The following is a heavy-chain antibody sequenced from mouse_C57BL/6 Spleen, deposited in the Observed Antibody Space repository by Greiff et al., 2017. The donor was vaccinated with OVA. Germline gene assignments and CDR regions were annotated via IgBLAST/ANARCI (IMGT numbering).Heavy chain of an antibody. V-gene: IGHV2-9*01. CDR2: IWGGGST. D-gene: IGHD2-5*01. CDR1: GFSLTSYG. CDR3: AKHRGYSNYVDYYAMDY. Sequence: VKLMESGPGLVAPSQSLSITCTVSGFSLTSYGVDWVRQPPGKGLEWLGVIWGGGSTNYNSALMSRLSISKDNSKSQVYLKMNILQTDDTAMYYCAKHRGYSNYVDYYAMDYWGQGTSVTVSS. J-gene: IGHJ4*01.